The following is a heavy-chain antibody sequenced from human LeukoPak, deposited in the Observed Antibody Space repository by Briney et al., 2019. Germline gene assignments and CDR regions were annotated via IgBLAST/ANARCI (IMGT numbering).Heavy chain of an antibody. D-gene: IGHD3-22*01. CDR1: GGSVSSGSYY. CDR2: TYTSGST. Sequence: SETLSLTCSVSGGSVSSGSYYWSWIRQPPGKGLGGIGVTYTSGSTNYSPSLKSRVTISVDTSKNQFSLKLSSVTAADTAVYYCARDQCYYDSSGYRGCWFDPWGQGTLVTVSS. V-gene: IGHV4-61*01. CDR3: ARDQCYYDSSGYRGCWFDP. J-gene: IGHJ5*02.